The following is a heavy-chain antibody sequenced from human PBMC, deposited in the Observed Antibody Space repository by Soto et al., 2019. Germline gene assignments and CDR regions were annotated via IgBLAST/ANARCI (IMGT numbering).Heavy chain of an antibody. V-gene: IGHV1-69*13. D-gene: IGHD5-18*01. CDR1: GGTFSNYA. Sequence: ASVKVSCKASGGTFSNYAISWVRQAPGQGLEWMGGIIPIFGTANYAQKFQGRVTITADESTSTAYMELSSLRSEDTAVYYCARDGYSYGGDYYYGMDVWGQGTTVTVSS. CDR2: IIPIFGTA. J-gene: IGHJ6*02. CDR3: ARDGYSYGGDYYYGMDV.